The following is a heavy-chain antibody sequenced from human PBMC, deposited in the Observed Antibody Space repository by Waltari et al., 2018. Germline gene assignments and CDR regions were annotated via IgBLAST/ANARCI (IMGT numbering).Heavy chain of an antibody. CDR2: IKQDGSDK. V-gene: IGHV3-7*01. D-gene: IGHD3-22*01. J-gene: IGHJ4*02. CDR3: ARLNWDVVKAFDY. Sequence: EVQPVESGGGLVQPGGSLRLSCAASGFTFSSYWMSWVRQAPGKGLECVANIKQDGSDKYYVDSVKGRFTISRDNPKNSLYLQMNSLRVEDTAIYYCARLNWDVVKAFDYWGQGTLVTVSS. CDR1: GFTFSSYW.